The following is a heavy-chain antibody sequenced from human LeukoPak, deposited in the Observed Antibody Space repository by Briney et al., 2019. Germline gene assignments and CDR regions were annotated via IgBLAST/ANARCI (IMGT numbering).Heavy chain of an antibody. D-gene: IGHD3-10*01. Sequence: PSETLSLTCTVSGDSFSIYYWSWIRQPPGKGLEWIGYVYYSGSTTYNPSLKSRVTISVDTSKNQFSLKLNSVTAADTAVYYCARKTASGSPAFDIWGQGTMVTVSS. J-gene: IGHJ3*02. V-gene: IGHV4-59*01. CDR3: ARKTASGSPAFDI. CDR1: GDSFSIYY. CDR2: VYYSGST.